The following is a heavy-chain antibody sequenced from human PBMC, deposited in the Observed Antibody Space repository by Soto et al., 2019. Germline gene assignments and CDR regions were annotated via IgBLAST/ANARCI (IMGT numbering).Heavy chain of an antibody. Sequence: QVQLVQSGAEVKKPGSSVKVSCKASGGTFSSYAISWVRQAPGQGLEWMGGIIPICGTANYAQKFQGRVTITADESTSTAYMELSSLRSEDTAVYYCARVPYCSGGSCYSSWFYPWGQGNLVTVSS. J-gene: IGHJ5*02. CDR3: ARVPYCSGGSCYSSWFYP. CDR1: GGTFSSYA. CDR2: IIPICGTA. V-gene: IGHV1-69*01. D-gene: IGHD2-15*01.